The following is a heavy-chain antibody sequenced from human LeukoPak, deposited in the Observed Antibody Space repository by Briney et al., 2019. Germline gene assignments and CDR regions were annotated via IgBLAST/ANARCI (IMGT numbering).Heavy chain of an antibody. CDR3: ARDLLSEWELLPYYFDY. V-gene: IGHV4-39*07. CDR1: GGSISSGDYY. CDR2: IYYSGST. Sequence: SETLSLTCTVSGGSISSGDYYWSWIRQPPGKGLEWIGSIYYSGSTYYNPSLKSRVTISVDTSKNQFSLKLSSVTAADTAVYYCARDLLSEWELLPYYFDYWGQGTLVTVSS. J-gene: IGHJ4*02. D-gene: IGHD1-26*01.